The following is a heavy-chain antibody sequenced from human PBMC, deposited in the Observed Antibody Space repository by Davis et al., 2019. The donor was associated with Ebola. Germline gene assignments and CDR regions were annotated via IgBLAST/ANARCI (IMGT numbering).Heavy chain of an antibody. J-gene: IGHJ6*04. CDR2: ISTYNGDT. V-gene: IGHV1-18*04. D-gene: IGHD1-26*01. Sequence: ASVKVSCKASGYTFTSYGISWVRQAPGKGLEWMGWISTYNGDTKYVQKFRGRVTMTTDTSTSTAYMELRSLISDDTAVYSCARDRGGTYGRYGMDVWGKGTTVTVSS. CDR3: ARDRGGTYGRYGMDV. CDR1: GYTFTSYG.